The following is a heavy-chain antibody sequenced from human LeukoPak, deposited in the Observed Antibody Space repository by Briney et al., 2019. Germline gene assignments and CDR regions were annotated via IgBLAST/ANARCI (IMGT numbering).Heavy chain of an antibody. D-gene: IGHD3-10*01. CDR2: IYYSGST. V-gene: IGHV4-31*03. CDR1: GGSISSGGCY. J-gene: IGHJ4*02. CDR3: ASSFGKEPYYFDY. Sequence: SETLSLTCTVSGGSISSGGCYWSWIRQHPGKGLEWIGYIYYSGSTYYNPSLKSRVTISVDTSKNQFSLKLSSVTAADTAVYYCASSFGKEPYYFDYWGQGTLVTVSS.